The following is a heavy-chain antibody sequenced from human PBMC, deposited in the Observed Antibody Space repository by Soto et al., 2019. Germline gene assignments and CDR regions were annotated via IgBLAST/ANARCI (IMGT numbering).Heavy chain of an antibody. CDR1: SGSISSGEHY. Sequence: SETLSLTCTVSSGSISSGEHYWSWLRQPPGKGLEWIGYIFSSGSTHYNASLKSRLTISIDTSQNQFSLQLTSVTATDTAVYYCARGRFGEIHDYWGQGTLVTVS. J-gene: IGHJ4*02. V-gene: IGHV4-30-4*01. CDR3: ARGRFGEIHDY. CDR2: IFSSGST. D-gene: IGHD3-10*01.